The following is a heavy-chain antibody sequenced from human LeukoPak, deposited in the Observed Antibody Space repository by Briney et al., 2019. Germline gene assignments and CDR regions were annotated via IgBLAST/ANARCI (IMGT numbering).Heavy chain of an antibody. CDR1: GLTFGDYY. CDR3: ARDSAELDY. CDR2: ISSSGSTI. V-gene: IGHV3-11*04. J-gene: IGHJ4*02. D-gene: IGHD1-26*01. Sequence: GGSLRLSCAASGLTFGDYYMSWIRQAPGKGLEWVSYISSSGSTIYYADSVKGRFTISRDNAKNSLYLQMSSLTAEDTALYYCARDSAELDYWGQGTLVTVSS.